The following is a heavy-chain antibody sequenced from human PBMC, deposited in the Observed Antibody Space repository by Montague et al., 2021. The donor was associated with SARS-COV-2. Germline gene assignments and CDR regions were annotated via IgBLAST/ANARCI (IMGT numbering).Heavy chain of an antibody. Sequence: SETLSLTCAVSRGSFSNYYWTWTRQSPGKGLEWIGEINQGGAPNYTPSLKSRVTISLDTSKKQISLKLNSVTVADTAVFFCARGRPVQGSFRHFDSISSGALDIWARGSLVIVSS. J-gene: IGHJ3*02. D-gene: IGHD3-9*01. CDR3: ARGRPVQGSFRHFDSISSGALDI. CDR1: RGSFSNYY. CDR2: INQGGAP. V-gene: IGHV4-34*01.